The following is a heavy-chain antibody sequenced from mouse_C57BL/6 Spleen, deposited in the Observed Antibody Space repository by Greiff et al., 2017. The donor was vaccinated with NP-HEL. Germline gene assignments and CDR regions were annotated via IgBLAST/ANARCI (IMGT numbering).Heavy chain of an antibody. J-gene: IGHJ3*01. Sequence: EVKLVESGGGLVKPGGSLKLSCAASGFTFSSYAMSWVRQTPEKRLEWVATISDGGSYTYYPDNVKGRFTISRDNAKNNLYLQMSHLKSEDTAMYYCAREKGDSWFAYWGQGTLVTVSA. CDR2: ISDGGSYT. CDR1: GFTFSSYA. CDR3: AREKGDSWFAY. V-gene: IGHV5-4*01. D-gene: IGHD3-3*01.